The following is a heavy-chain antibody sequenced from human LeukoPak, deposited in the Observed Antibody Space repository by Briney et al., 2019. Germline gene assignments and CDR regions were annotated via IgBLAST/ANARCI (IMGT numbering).Heavy chain of an antibody. CDR2: IYYSGST. Sequence: PSETLSLTCTVSGGSISSSSYYWGWIRQPPGKGLEWIGSIYYSGSTYYNPSLKSRVTISVDTSKNQFSLKLSSVTAADTAVYYCASSYGGNRRGYFDYWGQGTLVTVSS. CDR1: GGSISSSSYY. D-gene: IGHD4-23*01. V-gene: IGHV4-39*07. J-gene: IGHJ4*02. CDR3: ASSYGGNRRGYFDY.